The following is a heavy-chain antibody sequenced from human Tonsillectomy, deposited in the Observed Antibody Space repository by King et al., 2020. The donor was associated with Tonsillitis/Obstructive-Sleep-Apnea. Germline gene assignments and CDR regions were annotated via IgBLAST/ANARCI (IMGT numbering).Heavy chain of an antibody. CDR3: AREAQPSRVRRGWFHP. CDR2: ISAYNGNT. Sequence: QLVQSGAEVKKPGASVKVSCKASGYSFTSYGISWVRQAPGQGLEWMGWISAYNGNTNYSQKVQGRVTMTTDTSTSTAYMELRSLRSDDTAVYYCAREAQPSRVRRGWFHPWGQGTLVTVSS. D-gene: IGHD3-10*01. CDR1: GYSFTSYG. J-gene: IGHJ5*02. V-gene: IGHV1-18*01.